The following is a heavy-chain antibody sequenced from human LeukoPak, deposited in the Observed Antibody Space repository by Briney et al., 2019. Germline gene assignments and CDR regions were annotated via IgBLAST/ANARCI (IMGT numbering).Heavy chain of an antibody. CDR3: AREGGFYRPLDY. CDR1: GGSVINTNW. CDR2: VHLDGRT. V-gene: IGHV4-4*02. D-gene: IGHD3-3*01. J-gene: IGHJ4*02. Sequence: PSGTLSLTCGVSGGSVINTNWWTWVRQPPGKGLEWIGEVHLDGRTNYNPSLESRLTMSVDVSENQVSLKLTSMTAADTAVYYCAREGGFYRPLDYSGQGTLVTVSS.